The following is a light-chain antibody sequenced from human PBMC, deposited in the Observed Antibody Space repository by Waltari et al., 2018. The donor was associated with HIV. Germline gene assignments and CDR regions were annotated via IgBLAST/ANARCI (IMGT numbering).Light chain of an antibody. CDR2: RNN. J-gene: IGLJ1*01. Sequence: QSVLTQPPSASGTPGQRVPISCSGSSSNIGSQYVYWYQQLPGTAPKLLIYRNNQRPSGVPDRFSGSKSGTSASLAISGLRSEDEADYYCAAWDDSLSVVYVFGTGTKVTVL. CDR3: AAWDDSLSVVYV. V-gene: IGLV1-47*01. CDR1: SSNIGSQY.